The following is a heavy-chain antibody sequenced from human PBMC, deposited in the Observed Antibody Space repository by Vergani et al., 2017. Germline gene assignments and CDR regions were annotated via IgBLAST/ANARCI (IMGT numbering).Heavy chain of an antibody. CDR3: ARDNVLRFSGLGFDP. CDR1: GYTFTNYG. CDR2: ISGYNGNT. J-gene: IGHJ5*02. D-gene: IGHD3-3*01. Sequence: QVQLVQSGVEVKKPGASVKVFCKASGYTFTNYGIDWVRQAPGQGLEWMGCISGYNGNTNYAQNLQGRVTMTTDNFTSTVYMELRSLRSDDTAVDYCARDNVLRFSGLGFDPWGQGTLVTVSS. V-gene: IGHV1-18*04.